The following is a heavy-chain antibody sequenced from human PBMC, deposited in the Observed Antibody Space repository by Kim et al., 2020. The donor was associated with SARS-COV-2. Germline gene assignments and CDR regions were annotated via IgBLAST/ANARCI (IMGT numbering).Heavy chain of an antibody. CDR1: GFTFSSYG. V-gene: IGHV3-30*18. Sequence: GGSLRLSCAASGFTFSSYGMHWVRQAPGKGLEWVAVISYDGSNKYYADSVKGRFTISRDNSKNTLYLQMNSLRAEDTAVYYCAKSPSDIVVVPAAAFDY. D-gene: IGHD2-2*01. J-gene: IGHJ4*01. CDR2: ISYDGSNK. CDR3: AKSPSDIVVVPAAAFDY.